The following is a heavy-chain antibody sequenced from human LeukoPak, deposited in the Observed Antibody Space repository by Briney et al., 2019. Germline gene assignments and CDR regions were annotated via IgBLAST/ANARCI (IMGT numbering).Heavy chain of an antibody. CDR3: ARVPGDDYGDYESHFDY. V-gene: IGHV1-69*13. J-gene: IGHJ4*02. CDR2: IIPIFGTA. Sequence: SVKVSCKASGGTFSSYAISWVRQAPGQGLEWMGGIIPIFGTANYAQKFQGRVTITADESTSTAYMELSSLRSEDTAVYYCARVPGDDYGDYESHFDYWGQGTLVTVSS. D-gene: IGHD4-17*01. CDR1: GGTFSSYA.